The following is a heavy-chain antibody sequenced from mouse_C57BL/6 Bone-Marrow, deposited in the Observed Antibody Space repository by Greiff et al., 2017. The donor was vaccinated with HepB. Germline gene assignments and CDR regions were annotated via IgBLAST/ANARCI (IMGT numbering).Heavy chain of an antibody. D-gene: IGHD1-1*01. Sequence: EVQRVESGGGLVQPKGSLKLSCAASGFSFNTYAMNWVRQAPGKGLEWVARIRSKSNNYATYYADSVKDRFTISRDDSESMLYLQMNNLKTEDTAMDYCVSLYGGGWYFDVWGTGTTVTVSS. CDR1: GFSFNTYA. J-gene: IGHJ1*03. CDR3: VSLYGGGWYFDV. V-gene: IGHV10-1*01. CDR2: IRSKSNNYAT.